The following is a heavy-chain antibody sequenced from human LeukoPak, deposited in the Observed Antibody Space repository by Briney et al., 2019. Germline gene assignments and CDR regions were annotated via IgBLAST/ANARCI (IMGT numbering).Heavy chain of an antibody. CDR2: INSDGSST. D-gene: IGHD3-22*01. J-gene: IGHJ4*02. CDR1: GFTFSSYW. V-gene: IGHV3-74*01. CDR3: ARGGGYYYDSSGYYYVGY. Sequence: GGSLRLSCAASGFTFSSYWMHWVRQAPGKGLVWVSRINSDGSSTSYADSVKGRFTISRDNAENTLYLQMNSLRAEDTAVYYCARGGGYYYDSSGYYYVGYWGQGTLVTVSS.